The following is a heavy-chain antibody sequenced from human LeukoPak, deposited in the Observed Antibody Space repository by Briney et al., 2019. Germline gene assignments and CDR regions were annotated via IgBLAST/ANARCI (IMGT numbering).Heavy chain of an antibody. J-gene: IGHJ4*02. CDR3: AKLGVRDFDY. CDR1: GFTFSSYG. D-gene: IGHD3-10*01. V-gene: IGHV3-33*06. Sequence: GGSLRLSCAAPGFTFSSYGMHWVRQAPGKGLEWVAVIWYDGSNKYYADSVKGRFTISRDNSKNTLYLQMNSLRAEDTAVYYCAKLGVRDFDYWGQGTLVTVSS. CDR2: IWYDGSNK.